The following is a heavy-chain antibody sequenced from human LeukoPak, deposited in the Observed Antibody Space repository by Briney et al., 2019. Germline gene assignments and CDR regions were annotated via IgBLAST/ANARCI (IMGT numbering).Heavy chain of an antibody. D-gene: IGHD5-18*01. V-gene: IGHV4-59*01. CDR1: GGSISSYY. CDR3: ARTTEGGYTYGYFYYYYMDV. Sequence: PSETLSLTCTVSGGSISSYYWSWIRQPPGKGLEWIGYIYYSGSTNYKSSLKSRVTISVDTSKNQFSLKLSSVTAADTAVYYCARTTEGGYTYGYFYYYYMDVWGKGTTVTISS. J-gene: IGHJ6*03. CDR2: IYYSGST.